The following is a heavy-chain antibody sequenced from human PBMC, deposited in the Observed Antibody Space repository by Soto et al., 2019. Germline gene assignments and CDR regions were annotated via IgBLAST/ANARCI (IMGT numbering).Heavy chain of an antibody. CDR2: ISYDGSNK. J-gene: IGHJ4*02. D-gene: IGHD2-2*01. Sequence: QVQLVESGGGVVQPGRSLRLSCAASGFTFSSYGMHWVRQAPGNGLEWVAVISYDGSNKYYADSVKGRFTISRDNSKNTLYLQMTSLRAEDTAVYYCAKETVVPAATPYLAYWGPGTLVTVSS. CDR3: AKETVVPAATPYLAY. V-gene: IGHV3-30*18. CDR1: GFTFSSYG.